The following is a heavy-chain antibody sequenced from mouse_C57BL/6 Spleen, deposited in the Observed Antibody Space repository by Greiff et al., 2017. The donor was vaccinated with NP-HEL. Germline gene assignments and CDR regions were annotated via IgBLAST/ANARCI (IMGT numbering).Heavy chain of an antibody. Sequence: QVQLQQSGAELARPGASVKLSCKASGYTFTSYGISWVKQRTGQGLEWIGEIYPRSGNTYYNEKFKGKATLTADKSSSTAYMELRSLTSEDSAVYFGASYYGSRGYAMDYWGQGTSVTVSS. CDR2: IYPRSGNT. CDR1: GYTFTSYG. CDR3: ASYYGSRGYAMDY. V-gene: IGHV1-81*01. J-gene: IGHJ4*01. D-gene: IGHD1-1*01.